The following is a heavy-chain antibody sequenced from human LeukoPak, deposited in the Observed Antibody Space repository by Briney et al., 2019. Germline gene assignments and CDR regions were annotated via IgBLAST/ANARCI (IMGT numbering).Heavy chain of an antibody. CDR1: GYTFTSYY. CDR3: ARCYSSGWYSFDY. Sequence: ASVKVSCKASGYTFTSYYMHGVRQAPGRGLEWMGIINPSGGSTSYAQKFQGRVTMTRDTSTSTVYMELSSLRSEDTAVYYCARCYSSGWYSFDYWGQGTLVTVSS. V-gene: IGHV1-46*01. J-gene: IGHJ4*02. D-gene: IGHD6-19*01. CDR2: INPSGGST.